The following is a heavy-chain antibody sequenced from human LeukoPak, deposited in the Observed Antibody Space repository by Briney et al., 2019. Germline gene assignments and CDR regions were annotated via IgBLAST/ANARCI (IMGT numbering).Heavy chain of an antibody. CDR2: ISSGGNTI. D-gene: IGHD3-22*01. CDR1: GFTFNSET. CDR3: ARETHYDSSGYHNDY. Sequence: GGSLRLSCAASGFTFNSETMNWVRQAPGKGLEWVSYISSGGNTIYYADSVKGRFTISRDNAKNSLYLQMNSLRAEDTAVYYCARETHYDSSGYHNDYWGQGTLVTVSS. V-gene: IGHV3-48*04. J-gene: IGHJ4*02.